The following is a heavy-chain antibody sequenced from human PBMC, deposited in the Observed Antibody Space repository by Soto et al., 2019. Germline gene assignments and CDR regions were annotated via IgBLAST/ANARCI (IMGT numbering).Heavy chain of an antibody. CDR1: GGSISSGGYY. J-gene: IGHJ3*02. CDR3: ARDRGYYDSSGSPSDAFDI. Sequence: QVQLQESGPGLVKPSQTLSLTCTVSGGSISSGGYYWSWIRQHPGKGLEWIGYIYYSGSTYYNPSLKSRVTISVDTSKNQFSLKLSSVTAAGTAVYYCARDRGYYDSSGSPSDAFDIWGQGTMVTVSS. V-gene: IGHV4-31*03. D-gene: IGHD3-22*01. CDR2: IYYSGST.